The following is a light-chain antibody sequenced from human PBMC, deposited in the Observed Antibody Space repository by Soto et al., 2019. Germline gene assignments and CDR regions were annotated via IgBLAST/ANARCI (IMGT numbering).Light chain of an antibody. Sequence: EIVLPQSPGTLSLSPGARATLSCRASQSVSSSYLAWYQQKPGQAPRLLIYGASSRATGIPDRFSGSGSGTDFTLTISRLEPEDFAVYYCQQYGSSPWTFGQGTKVDIK. CDR1: QSVSSSY. CDR3: QQYGSSPWT. V-gene: IGKV3-20*01. CDR2: GAS. J-gene: IGKJ1*01.